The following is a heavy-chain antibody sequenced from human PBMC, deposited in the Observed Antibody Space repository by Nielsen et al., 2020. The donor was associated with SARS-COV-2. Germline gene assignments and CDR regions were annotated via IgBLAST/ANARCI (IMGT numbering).Heavy chain of an antibody. CDR2: INSDGSST. V-gene: IGHV3-74*01. Sequence: GESLKISCAASGFTFSSYWMHWVRQAPGKGLVWVSRINSDGSSTSYADSVKGRFTTSRDNAKNTLYLQMNSLRAEDTAVYYCARSYYDSSVIREKKRGASADYWGQGTLVTVSS. CDR3: ARSYYDSSVIREKKRGASADY. J-gene: IGHJ4*02. CDR1: GFTFSSYW. D-gene: IGHD3-22*01.